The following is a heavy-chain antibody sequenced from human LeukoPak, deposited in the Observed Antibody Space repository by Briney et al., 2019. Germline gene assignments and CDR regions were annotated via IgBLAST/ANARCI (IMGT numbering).Heavy chain of an antibody. CDR3: ARGFPDRGYSYGLGLYYYYYMDV. J-gene: IGHJ6*03. D-gene: IGHD5-18*01. V-gene: IGHV4-4*02. CDR1: GGSISSSNW. CDR2: IYHSGST. Sequence: SETLSLTCAVSGGSISSSNWWSWVRQPPGKGLEWIGEIYHSGSTNYNPSLKSRVTISVDKSKNQFSLKLSSVTAADTAVYYCARGFPDRGYSYGLGLYYYYYMDVWGKGTTVTVSS.